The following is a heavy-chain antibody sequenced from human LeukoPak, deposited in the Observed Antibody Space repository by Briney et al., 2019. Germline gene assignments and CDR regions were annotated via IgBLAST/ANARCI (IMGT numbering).Heavy chain of an antibody. CDR2: ITSGTTYI. Sequence: TGGSLRLSCAASGFTFSDYNMNWVRQSPEKGLEWVSSITSGTTYIYYADSVRGRFTLSRDNAKNSLYLQMNSLRAEDTAVYYCVRYYSHTSDWSEGGLDQWGQGTLVTVSS. CDR3: VRYYSHTSDWSEGGLDQ. J-gene: IGHJ4*02. CDR1: GFTFSDYN. D-gene: IGHD6-19*01. V-gene: IGHV3-21*01.